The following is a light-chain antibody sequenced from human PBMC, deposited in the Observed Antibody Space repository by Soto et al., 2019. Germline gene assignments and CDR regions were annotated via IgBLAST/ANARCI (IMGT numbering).Light chain of an antibody. CDR3: QQEQTYFT. Sequence: DVQMTQSPSTLSASVGDRVTLSCRASQNVFSRLAWYQQKPGKAPNARIFDPGNLQSGVPPRFSGSGAGTAVTLTISRLQPDDFSCYCGQQEQTYFTLGRGTSVQIK. CDR1: QNVFSR. V-gene: IGKV1-5*01. CDR2: DPG. J-gene: IGKJ4*01.